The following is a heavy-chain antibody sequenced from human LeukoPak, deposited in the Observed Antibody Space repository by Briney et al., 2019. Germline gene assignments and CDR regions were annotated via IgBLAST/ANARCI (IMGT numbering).Heavy chain of an antibody. CDR3: ASMFNWNYGKDY. J-gene: IGHJ4*02. CDR1: GFIFSSSW. D-gene: IGHD1-7*01. Sequence: GGSLRLSCVASGFIFSSSWMGWVRQAPGKGLEWVANIKQDGSEKDYADSVKGRFTISRDNTKNSLYLQMNSLRAEDTAVYYCASMFNWNYGKDYWGQGTLVTVST. CDR2: IKQDGSEK. V-gene: IGHV3-7*01.